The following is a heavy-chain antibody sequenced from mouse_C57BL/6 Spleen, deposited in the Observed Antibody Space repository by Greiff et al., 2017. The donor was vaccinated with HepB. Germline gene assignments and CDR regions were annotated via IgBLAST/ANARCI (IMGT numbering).Heavy chain of an antibody. CDR1: DSEVFPIAY. CDR2: ILPSIGRT. V-gene: IGHV15-2*01. CDR3: ARGGNYVSMNWYFDV. D-gene: IGHD2-1*01. Sequence: QVQLKQSGSELRSPGSSVKLSCKDFDSEVFPIAYMSWVRQKPGHGFEWIGGILPSIGRTIYGEKFEDKATLDADTLSNTAYLELNSLTSEDSAIYYCARGGNYVSMNWYFDVWGTGTTVTVSS. J-gene: IGHJ1*03.